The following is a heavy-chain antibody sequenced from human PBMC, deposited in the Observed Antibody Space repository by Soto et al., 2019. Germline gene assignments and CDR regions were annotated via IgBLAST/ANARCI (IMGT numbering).Heavy chain of an antibody. Sequence: QLQLQESGPGLVRPSETLSLTCTVSADSISSSSFYWGWVRQPPGKELEWIGTISYRGSTYYNPSLKSRVTISLATSNYQFPLKVNSVTATDTAVYFCARHPDSSWFSYFESWGQGTLVTVSS. J-gene: IGHJ4*02. D-gene: IGHD6-13*01. CDR1: ADSISSSSFY. V-gene: IGHV4-39*01. CDR3: ARHPDSSWFSYFES. CDR2: ISYRGST.